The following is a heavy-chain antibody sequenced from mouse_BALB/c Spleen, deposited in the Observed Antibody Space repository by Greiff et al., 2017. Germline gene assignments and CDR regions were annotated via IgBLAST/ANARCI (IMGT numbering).Heavy chain of an antibody. Sequence: EVQRVESGGGLVKPGGSLKLSCAASGFTFSSYAMSWVRQTPEKRLEWVASISSGGSTYYPDSVKGRFTISRDNARNILYLQMSSLRSEDTAMYYCARDRYDSGYAMDYWGQGTSVTVSS. CDR1: GFTFSSYA. CDR3: ARDRYDSGYAMDY. J-gene: IGHJ4*01. D-gene: IGHD2-14*01. V-gene: IGHV5-6-5*01. CDR2: ISSGGST.